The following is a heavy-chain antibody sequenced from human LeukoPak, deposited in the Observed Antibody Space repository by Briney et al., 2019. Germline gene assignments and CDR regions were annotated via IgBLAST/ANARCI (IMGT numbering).Heavy chain of an antibody. J-gene: IGHJ4*02. CDR3: AREGMVQGVIYY. CDR2: MNPNSGNT. CDR1: GYTFTSYD. Sequence: GASVKVSCKASGYTFTSYDINWVRQATGQGLEWMGWMNPNSGNTGYAQKFQGRVTMTRNTSISTAYMELSSLRSEDTAVYYCAREGMVQGVIYYWGQGTLVTVSS. D-gene: IGHD3-10*01. V-gene: IGHV1-8*01.